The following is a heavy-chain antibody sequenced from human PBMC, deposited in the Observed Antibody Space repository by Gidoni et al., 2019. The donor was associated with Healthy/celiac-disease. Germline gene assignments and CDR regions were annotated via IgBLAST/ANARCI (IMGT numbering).Heavy chain of an antibody. CDR1: GFTFSSYS. CDR3: ARGTWELPSGPSFFDY. D-gene: IGHD1-26*01. V-gene: IGHV3-21*01. CDR2: ISSSSSYI. J-gene: IGHJ4*02. Sequence: EVQLVESGGGLAKPGGSLSLSCAASGFTFSSYSMNWVRQAPGKGLEWVSSISSSSSYIYYADSVKGRFTISRDNAKNSLYLQMNSLRAEDTAVYYCARGTWELPSGPSFFDYWGQGTLVTVSS.